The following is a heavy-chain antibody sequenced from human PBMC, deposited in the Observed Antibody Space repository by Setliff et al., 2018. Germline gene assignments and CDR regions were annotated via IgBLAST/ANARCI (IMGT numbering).Heavy chain of an antibody. J-gene: IGHJ4*02. CDR1: GDSIFDNY. CDR2: ISYTGST. D-gene: IGHD2-15*01. Sequence: SETLSLTCSVSGDSIFDNYWSWIRQSPGRGLEWIAYISYTGSTNYNPSLKSRVTISVDTSKNQISLSLSSVTAADTAVYYCASAAAGYCSGRSCYAKLYFDYWGQGTLVTVSS. CDR3: ASAAAGYCSGRSCYAKLYFDY. V-gene: IGHV4-59*08.